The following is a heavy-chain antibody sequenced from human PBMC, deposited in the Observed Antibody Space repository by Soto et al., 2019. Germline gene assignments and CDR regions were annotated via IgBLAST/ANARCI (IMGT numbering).Heavy chain of an antibody. Sequence: GASVKVSCKASGYTFTSYAMHWVRQAPGQRLEWMGWINAGNGNTKYSQKFQGRFTISRDNSKNTLYLQMNSLRAEDTAVYYCARDSDYCSGGSCYYGMDVWGQGTTVTVSS. CDR1: GYTFTSYA. CDR2: INAGNGNT. CDR3: ARDSDYCSGGSCYYGMDV. V-gene: IGHV1-3*01. J-gene: IGHJ6*02. D-gene: IGHD2-15*01.